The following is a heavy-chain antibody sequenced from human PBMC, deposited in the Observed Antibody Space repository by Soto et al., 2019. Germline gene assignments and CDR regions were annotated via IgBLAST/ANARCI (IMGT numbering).Heavy chain of an antibody. J-gene: IGHJ6*02. CDR1: GFTFSSYG. D-gene: IGHD1-7*01. CDR2: IWYDASNK. Sequence: QVQLVESGGGVVQPGRSLRLSCAAPGFTFSSYGMHWVRQAPGKGLEWVAIIWYDASNKYYADSVKGRFTISRDNSKNTLYLQMNSLTPEDTAVYYCARGNYGYSYAMDVWGQGTTVTVSS. CDR3: ARGNYGYSYAMDV. V-gene: IGHV3-33*01.